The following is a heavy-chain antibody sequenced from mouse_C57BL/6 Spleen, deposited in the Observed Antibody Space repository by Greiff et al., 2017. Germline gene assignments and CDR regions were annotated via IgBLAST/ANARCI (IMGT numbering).Heavy chain of an antibody. V-gene: IGHV1-69*01. D-gene: IGHD1-1*01. CDR3: ARSVITAVPWYFDV. J-gene: IGHJ1*03. Sequence: QVQLQQPGAELVMPGASVKLSCTASGYTFTSYWMHWVKQRPGQGLEWIGEIDPSDSYTNYNQKFKGKSTLTVDKSSSTAYMQLSSLTYEDSAVYYCARSVITAVPWYFDVWGTGTTVTVSS. CDR1: GYTFTSYW. CDR2: IDPSDSYT.